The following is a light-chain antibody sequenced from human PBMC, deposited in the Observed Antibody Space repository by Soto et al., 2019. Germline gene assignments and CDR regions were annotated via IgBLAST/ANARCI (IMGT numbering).Light chain of an antibody. CDR1: QSISSW. J-gene: IGKJ1*01. CDR3: QQYNSYSRT. CDR2: DAS. Sequence: DIQMTQSPSTLSASVGDRVTITCRASQSISSWLAWYQQKPGKAPKLLIYDASSLEGGVPSRFSGSGSGTEFTLTISSLQPDDFATYYCQQYNSYSRTFGQGTKVEI. V-gene: IGKV1-5*01.